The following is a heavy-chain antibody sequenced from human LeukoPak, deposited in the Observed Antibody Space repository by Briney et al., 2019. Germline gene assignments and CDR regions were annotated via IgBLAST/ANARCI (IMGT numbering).Heavy chain of an antibody. CDR3: TREDNWYFDL. J-gene: IGHJ2*01. V-gene: IGHV3-11*05. CDR1: GFTFSRYA. CDR2: ISTGSTYT. Sequence: AGSLRLSCAAPGFTFSRYAMSWVRQAPGKGLECLSYISTGSTYTNYANSVKGRFTISRDNAKDSLYLQLNSLRAEDAAVYYCTREDNWYFDLWGRGTLVTVSS.